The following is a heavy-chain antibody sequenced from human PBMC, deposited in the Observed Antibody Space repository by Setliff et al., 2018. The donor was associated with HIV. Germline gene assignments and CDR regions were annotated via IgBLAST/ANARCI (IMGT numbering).Heavy chain of an antibody. CDR2: IYYTGST. D-gene: IGHD3-22*01. J-gene: IGHJ4*02. Sequence: TSETLSLTCVVSGYSISSNNWWGWIRQPPGKGLEYIGYIYYTGSTYNNPSLKSRVTMSVDTSKNQFSLNLSSVTALDTAVYYCARSRDGHSSDHYLEYWGQGTLVTVSS. V-gene: IGHV4-28*01. CDR3: ARSRDGHSSDHYLEY. CDR1: GYSISSNNW.